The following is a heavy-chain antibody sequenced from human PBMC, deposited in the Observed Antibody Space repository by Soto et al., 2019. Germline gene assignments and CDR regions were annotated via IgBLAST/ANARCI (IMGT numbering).Heavy chain of an antibody. J-gene: IGHJ3*02. V-gene: IGHV4-59*01. Sequence: QVQLQESGPGLVKPSETLSLTCTVSGGSISSYYWSWIRQPPGKGLEWIGYIYYSGSTNYNPSLKSRVTISVGTSKNQFSLKLSSVTAADTAVYYCARDHPLVNAFDIWGQGTMVTVSS. CDR1: GGSISSYY. CDR3: ARDHPLVNAFDI. D-gene: IGHD6-13*01. CDR2: IYYSGST.